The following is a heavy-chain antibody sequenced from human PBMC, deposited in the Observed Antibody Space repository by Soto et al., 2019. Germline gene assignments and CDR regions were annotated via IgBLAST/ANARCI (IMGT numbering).Heavy chain of an antibody. V-gene: IGHV3-48*01. CDR2: ISSSSSTI. CDR3: ARDRPSGYDLDAFDI. Sequence: GGSLRLSCAASGFTFSSYSMNWVRQAPGKGLEWVSYISSSSSTIYYADSVKGRLTISRDNAKNSLYLQMNSLRAEDTAVYYCARDRPSGYDLDAFDIWGQGTMVTVSS. J-gene: IGHJ3*02. CDR1: GFTFSSYS. D-gene: IGHD5-12*01.